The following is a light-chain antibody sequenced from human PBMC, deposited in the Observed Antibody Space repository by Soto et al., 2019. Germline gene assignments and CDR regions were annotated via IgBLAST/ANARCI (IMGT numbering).Light chain of an antibody. V-gene: IGKV3-20*01. CDR3: XQXXSSSTWT. J-gene: IGKJ1*01. CDR2: AAS. Sequence: EIVLTQSPGTLSLSPGERATLSCRASQSVSSAYLAWYQHKPGQPPTLLIYAASSRVTGIPDRFSGSGSGTDFTLTISRLEPEDXXVYXCXQXXSSSTWTFGQGTKVEIK. CDR1: QSVSSAY.